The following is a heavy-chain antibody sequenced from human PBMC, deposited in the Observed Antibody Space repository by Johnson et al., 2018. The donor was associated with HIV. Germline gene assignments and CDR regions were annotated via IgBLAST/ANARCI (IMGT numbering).Heavy chain of an antibody. Sequence: EVQLVESGGGLIQPGGSLRLSCAASGFTVSSNYMSWVRQAPGKGLEWVSVIYSGGSTYYADSVTGRFTISRDNSKNTLYLQMNSLRAEDTAVYYCARDMCSGGSCYAFDIWGQGTMVTVSS. CDR3: ARDMCSGGSCYAFDI. CDR2: IYSGGST. J-gene: IGHJ3*02. CDR1: GFTVSSNY. V-gene: IGHV3-53*01. D-gene: IGHD2-15*01.